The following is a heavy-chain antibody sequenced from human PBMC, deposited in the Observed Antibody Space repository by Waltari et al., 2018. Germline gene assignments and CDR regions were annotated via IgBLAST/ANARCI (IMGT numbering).Heavy chain of an antibody. V-gene: IGHV4-59*01. CDR3: AGMENYYYGMDV. D-gene: IGHD3-3*01. CDR1: GGPISSYY. CDR2: IYYSGST. Sequence: QVQLQESRPGLVKPSETLSLTCTVSGGPISSYYWSWIRQPPGKGLEWIGYIYYSGSTNYNPSLKSRVTISVDTSKNQFSLKLSSVTAADTAVYYCAGMENYYYGMDVWGQGTTVTVSS. J-gene: IGHJ6*02.